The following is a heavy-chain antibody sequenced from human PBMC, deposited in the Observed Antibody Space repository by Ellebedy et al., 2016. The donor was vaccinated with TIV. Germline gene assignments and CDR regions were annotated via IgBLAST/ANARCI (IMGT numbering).Heavy chain of an antibody. CDR1: GFTFSDYW. CDR2: IKQDGSEK. Sequence: GGSLRLSCSASGFTFSDYWMSWVRQAPGKGLEWVANIKQDGSEKYYVDSVKGRFTISRDNAKNSLYLQMNSLRAEDTAVYYCARDLGVSGTYYLLVYWGQGTLVTVSS. D-gene: IGHD1-26*01. V-gene: IGHV3-7*01. J-gene: IGHJ4*02. CDR3: ARDLGVSGTYYLLVY.